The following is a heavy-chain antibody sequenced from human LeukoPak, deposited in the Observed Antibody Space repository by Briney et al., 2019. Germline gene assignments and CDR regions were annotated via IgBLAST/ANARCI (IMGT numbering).Heavy chain of an antibody. CDR3: ARDRDYGGIIDY. Sequence: SETLSLTCTVSGGSISSHYWSWIRQPPGKGLEWIGYIYYSGSTNYNPSLKSRVTISVDTSKNQFSLKLSSVTAADTAVYYCARDRDYGGIIDYWGQGTLVTVSS. J-gene: IGHJ4*02. CDR1: GGSISSHY. CDR2: IYYSGST. D-gene: IGHD4-23*01. V-gene: IGHV4-59*11.